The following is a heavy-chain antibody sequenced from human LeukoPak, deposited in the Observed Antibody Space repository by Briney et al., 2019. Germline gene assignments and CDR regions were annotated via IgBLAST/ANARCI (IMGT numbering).Heavy chain of an antibody. CDR2: INHSGST. V-gene: IGHV4-34*01. CDR3: ARHLYYYGSGSYYMWSWFDP. D-gene: IGHD3-10*01. J-gene: IGHJ5*02. CDR1: GGSFSGYY. Sequence: SETLSLTCAVYGGSFSGYYWSWIRQPPGKGLEWIGEINHSGSTNYNPSLKSRVTISVDTSKNQSSLKLSSVTAADTAAYYCARHLYYYGSGSYYMWSWFDPWGQGTLVTVSS.